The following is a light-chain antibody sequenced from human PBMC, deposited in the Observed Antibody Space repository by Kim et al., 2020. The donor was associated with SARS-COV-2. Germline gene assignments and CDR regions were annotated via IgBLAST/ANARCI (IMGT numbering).Light chain of an antibody. CDR3: NSWTSSNTFV. CDR2: EVS. Sequence: GQSVTISCTGTSSDVGDYNRVSWYQQSPGTAPKLIIYEVSHRPSGVPDGFSGSKSGNTASLTISGLQAEDEADYYCNSWTSSNTFVFGTGTKVTVL. J-gene: IGLJ1*01. CDR1: SSDVGDYNR. V-gene: IGLV2-18*02.